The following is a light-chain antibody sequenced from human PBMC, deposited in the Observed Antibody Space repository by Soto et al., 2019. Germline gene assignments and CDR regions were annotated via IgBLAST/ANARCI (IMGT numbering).Light chain of an antibody. CDR2: NNN. CDR3: AAWDDSLSGPV. CDR1: TSNLGSHF. V-gene: IGLV1-47*02. J-gene: IGLJ3*02. Sequence: QSVLTQPPSASGTPGQRVTISCSGSTSNLGSHFVYWYQQLPGTAPKLLIYNNNQRPSGVPDQFSGSKSGTSASLAISGLRYDDESDYYCAAWDDSLSGPVFGGGTQLTVL.